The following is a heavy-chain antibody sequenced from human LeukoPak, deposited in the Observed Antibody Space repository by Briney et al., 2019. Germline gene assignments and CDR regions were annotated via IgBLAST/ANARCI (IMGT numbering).Heavy chain of an antibody. V-gene: IGHV1-24*01. CDR1: GYTLTELS. Sequence: ASVKVSCKVSGYTLTELSMHWVRQAPGEGLEWMGGFDPEDGETIYAQKFQGRVTMTEDTSTDTAYMELSSLRSEDTAVYYCATGGPHQLPRPAFDIWGQGTMVTVSS. J-gene: IGHJ3*02. CDR3: ATGGPHQLPRPAFDI. D-gene: IGHD2-2*01. CDR2: FDPEDGET.